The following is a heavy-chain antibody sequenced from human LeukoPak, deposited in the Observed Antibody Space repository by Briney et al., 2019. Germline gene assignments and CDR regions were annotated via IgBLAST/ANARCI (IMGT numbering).Heavy chain of an antibody. D-gene: IGHD6-13*01. CDR3: ARAPSSSWYNWFDP. J-gene: IGHJ5*02. Sequence: PGGSLRLSCAASGFTFSSYSTNWVRQAPGKGLEWVSSISSSSSYIYYADSVKGRFTISRDNAKNSLYLQMNSLRAEDTAVYYCARAPSSSWYNWFDPWGQGTLVTASS. CDR2: ISSSSSYI. CDR1: GFTFSSYS. V-gene: IGHV3-21*01.